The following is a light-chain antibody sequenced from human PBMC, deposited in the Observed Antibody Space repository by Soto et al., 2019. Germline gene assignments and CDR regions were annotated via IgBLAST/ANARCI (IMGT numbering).Light chain of an antibody. Sequence: DIQLTQSPPTLSASLGYRVTITCRAIQTISTLMAWYQQKPGKAPKLLVYDASTLQSGVASRFSGSGSGTEFTLIISGLQPDDSATYYCQQYTNTNNPWMLGQGTKVDIK. J-gene: IGKJ1*01. CDR1: QTISTL. CDR3: QQYTNTNNPWM. CDR2: DAS. V-gene: IGKV1-5*01.